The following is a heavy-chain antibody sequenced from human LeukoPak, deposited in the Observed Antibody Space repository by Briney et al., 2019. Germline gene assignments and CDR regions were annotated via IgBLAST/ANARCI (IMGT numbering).Heavy chain of an antibody. J-gene: IGHJ4*02. D-gene: IGHD3-10*01. CDR1: GDSITNYY. Sequence: SETLSLTCAVSGDSITNYYWSWLRQTPGEGLEWIGYIHYTVSTDYNPSLKSRVTISVDTSKTQFSLTLTSVTAADTAVYYCARGRLTVRGIRVPYYFDSWGQGTLVTVSS. CDR3: ARGRLTVRGIRVPYYFDS. V-gene: IGHV4-59*01. CDR2: IHYTVST.